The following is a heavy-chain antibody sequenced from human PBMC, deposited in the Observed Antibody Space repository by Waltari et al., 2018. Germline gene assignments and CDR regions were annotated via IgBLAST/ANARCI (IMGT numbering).Heavy chain of an antibody. D-gene: IGHD3-3*01. CDR1: GYRFTVYY. J-gene: IGHJ6*03. CDR3: TRFIFGMVEGMDV. Sequence: QEQLVQAGAEVKKPGAPVKVSCKASGYRFTVYYIHWGRQAPGQGLEWMGRIDPNTGDTNFAQKFEGRVTMTRATSISTVYMELSRLRSDDTAVYYCTRFIFGMVEGMDVWGKGTSVTVSS. V-gene: IGHV1-2*06. CDR2: IDPNTGDT.